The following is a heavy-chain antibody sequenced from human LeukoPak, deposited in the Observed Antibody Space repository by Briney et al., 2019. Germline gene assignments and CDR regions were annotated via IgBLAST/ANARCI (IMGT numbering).Heavy chain of an antibody. CDR2: INHSGST. CDR3: ARRLEYSYGYWFDY. Sequence: SETLSLTCAVYGGSFSGYYWSWIRQPPGKGLEWIGEINHSGSTNYNPSPKSRVTISVDTSKNQFSLKLSSVTAADTAVYYCARRLEYSYGYWFDYWGQGTLVTVSS. D-gene: IGHD5-18*01. V-gene: IGHV4-34*01. J-gene: IGHJ4*02. CDR1: GGSFSGYY.